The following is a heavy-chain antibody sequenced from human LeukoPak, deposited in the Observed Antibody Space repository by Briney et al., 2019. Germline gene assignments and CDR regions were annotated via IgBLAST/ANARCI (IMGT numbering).Heavy chain of an antibody. Sequence: GGSLRLSCAASGFTFSSYGMSWVRQAPGKGLEWVSSISSTTNYIYYADSVKGRFTISRDNAQNSLYLQMNSLRAEDTAVYYCAKDLESEMVRGVIYSYYFDYWGQGTLVTVSS. D-gene: IGHD3-10*01. CDR1: GFTFSSYG. J-gene: IGHJ4*02. CDR2: ISSTTNYI. CDR3: AKDLESEMVRGVIYSYYFDY. V-gene: IGHV3-21*04.